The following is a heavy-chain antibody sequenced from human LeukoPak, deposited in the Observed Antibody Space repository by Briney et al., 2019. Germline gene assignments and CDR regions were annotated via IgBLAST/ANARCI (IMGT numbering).Heavy chain of an antibody. CDR3: ARVPANYGMDV. CDR2: ISSSSSYT. J-gene: IGHJ6*04. V-gene: IGHV3-11*06. D-gene: IGHD2-2*01. CDR1: GFTFSDYY. Sequence: GGSLRLSCAASGFTFSDYYMSWLRQAPGKGLEWVSYISSSSSYTNYADSVKRRFTISRDDAKSSLYLQMNSLRAEDTAVYYCARVPANYGMDVWGKGTTVTVSS.